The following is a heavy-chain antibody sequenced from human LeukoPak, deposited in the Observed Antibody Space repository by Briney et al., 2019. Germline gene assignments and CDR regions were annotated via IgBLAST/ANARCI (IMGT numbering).Heavy chain of an antibody. CDR2: IYSGGST. D-gene: IGHD2-15*01. V-gene: IGHV3-66*01. Sequence: GGSLRLSCAASGFTVSSNYMSWVRQAPGKGLEWVSVIYSGGSTYYADSVKGRFTISRDNSKNTLYLQMNSLRAEDTAVYYCARGALVGRSGGSCYYFDYWGQGTLVTVSS. J-gene: IGHJ4*02. CDR3: ARGALVGRSGGSCYYFDY. CDR1: GFTVSSNY.